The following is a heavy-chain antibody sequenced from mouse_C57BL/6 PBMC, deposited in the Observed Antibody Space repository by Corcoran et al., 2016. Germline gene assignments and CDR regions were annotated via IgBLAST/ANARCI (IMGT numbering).Heavy chain of an antibody. CDR2: IYPGDGDT. V-gene: IGHV1-80*01. J-gene: IGHJ3*01. CDR1: GYAFSSYW. Sequence: QVQLQQSGAELVKPGASVKISCKASGYAFSSYWMNWVKQRPGKGLEWIGQIYPGDGDTNYNGKFKGKATLTADKSSSTDYMQLSSLTSEDSAVYFCARDKGITTVVAPFAYWGQGTLVTVSA. CDR3: ARDKGITTVVAPFAY. D-gene: IGHD1-1*01.